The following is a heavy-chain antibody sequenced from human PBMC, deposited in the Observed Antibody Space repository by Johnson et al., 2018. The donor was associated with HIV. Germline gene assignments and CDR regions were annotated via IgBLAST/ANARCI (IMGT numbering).Heavy chain of an antibody. V-gene: IGHV3-30*18. Sequence: QVQLVESGGGVVQPGKSLTLSCVGSGLSFSNFGIHWVRQAPGKGPEWVAVISFDGNLKKYADSVKGRFTISRDNSKNTLYLQMDSLRAVDTAVFYCAKDRIRSTAPDTFDVWGQGTMVTVSS. CDR2: ISFDGNLK. CDR3: AKDRIRSTAPDTFDV. D-gene: IGHD5-18*01. J-gene: IGHJ3*01. CDR1: GLSFSNFG.